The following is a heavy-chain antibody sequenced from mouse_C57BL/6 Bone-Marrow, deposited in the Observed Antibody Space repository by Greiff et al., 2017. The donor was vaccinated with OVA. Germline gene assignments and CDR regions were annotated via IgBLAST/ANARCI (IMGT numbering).Heavy chain of an antibody. Sequence: QVQLQQSGAELVKPGASVKLSCTASGFNIKDYYMHWVKQRPGQGLEWIGWIYPRDGSTKYNEKFKGKATLTVDTSSSTAYMELHSLTSEDSAVYFCARSYYYGSSGWYFDVWGTGTTVTVSS. CDR3: ARSYYYGSSGWYFDV. V-gene: IGHV1-85*01. CDR2: IYPRDGST. CDR1: GFNIKDYY. D-gene: IGHD1-1*01. J-gene: IGHJ1*03.